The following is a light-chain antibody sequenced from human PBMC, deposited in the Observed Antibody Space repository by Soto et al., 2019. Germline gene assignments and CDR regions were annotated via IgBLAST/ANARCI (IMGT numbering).Light chain of an antibody. CDR3: ASHTTSDTRV. J-gene: IGLJ1*01. V-gene: IGLV2-14*01. CDR1: SGGVGAYDY. Sequence: QSVLTQPASVSGSPGQSIAISCTGTSGGVGAYDYVSWYQHHPDKAPKLMIYEVSNRPSGVSDRFSGSKSVYTATLTISGLQAEDEADYYCASHTTSDTRVFGTGTKVPVL. CDR2: EVS.